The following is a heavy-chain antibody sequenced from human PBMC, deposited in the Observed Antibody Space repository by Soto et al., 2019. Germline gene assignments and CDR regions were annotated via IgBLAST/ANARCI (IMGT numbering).Heavy chain of an antibody. CDR2: IYHSGNT. Sequence: SETLSINCAVSGGSIISSNCWSWVRQPPGKGLEWIGEIYHSGNTNYNPSLKCRVTISVDKSKNKFSLKLSTVTAEDTAVYYCARDVSSSSATTSCYYYYCMDVWGKGTTVTVSS. CDR3: ARDVSSSSATTSCYYYYCMDV. CDR1: GGSIISSNC. V-gene: IGHV4-4*02. D-gene: IGHD2-15*01. J-gene: IGHJ6*03.